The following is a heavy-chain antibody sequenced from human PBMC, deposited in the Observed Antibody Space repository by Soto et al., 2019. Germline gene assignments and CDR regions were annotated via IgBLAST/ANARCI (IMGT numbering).Heavy chain of an antibody. CDR2: ITPIFGTA. V-gene: IGHV1-69*13. CDR1: GGTFSSYA. J-gene: IGHJ3*02. Sequence: ASVKVSCKASGGTFSSYAISWVRQAPGQGLEWMGGITPIFGTANYAQKFQGRVTITADESTSTAYMELSSLRSEDTAVYYCARASYYYDSSGYNDAFDIWGQGTMVTVSS. D-gene: IGHD3-22*01. CDR3: ARASYYYDSSGYNDAFDI.